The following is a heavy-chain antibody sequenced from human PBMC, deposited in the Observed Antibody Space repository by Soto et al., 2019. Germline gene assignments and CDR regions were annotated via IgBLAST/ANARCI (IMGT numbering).Heavy chain of an antibody. Sequence: GGSLRLSCGASGFTFSSYEMNWVRQAPGKGLEWVSYISSSGSTIYYADSVKGRFTISRDNAKNSLYLQMNSLRAEDTAVYYCAPDASSGYSHPYPFAGYYYSGMDVWGQGTTVTVSS. CDR2: ISSSGSTI. CDR1: GFTFSSYE. D-gene: IGHD5-18*01. V-gene: IGHV3-48*03. J-gene: IGHJ6*02. CDR3: APDASSGYSHPYPFAGYYYSGMDV.